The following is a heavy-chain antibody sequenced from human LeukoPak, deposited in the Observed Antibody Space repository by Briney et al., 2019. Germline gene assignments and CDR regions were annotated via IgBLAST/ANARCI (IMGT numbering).Heavy chain of an antibody. CDR1: GGSFSGYY. J-gene: IGHJ6*02. Sequence: SETLSLTCAVYGGSFSGYYWSWIRQPPGKGLEWIGEINYSGSTNYNPSLKSRVTISVDTSKNQFSLKLSSVTAADTAVYYCARCLRELGYYGMDVWGQGTTVTVSS. CDR2: INYSGST. V-gene: IGHV4-34*01. D-gene: IGHD7-27*01. CDR3: ARCLRELGYYGMDV.